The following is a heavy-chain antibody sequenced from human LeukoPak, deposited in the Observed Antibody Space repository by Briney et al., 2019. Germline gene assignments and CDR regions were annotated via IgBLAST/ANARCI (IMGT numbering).Heavy chain of an antibody. J-gene: IGHJ4*02. V-gene: IGHV3-23*01. D-gene: IGHD3-3*01. CDR2: LSGSGGST. Sequence: PGGSLRLSCAASGFTFSSYAMSWVRQAPGKGLEWVSTLSGSGGSTYYADSVKGRFTISRDNSKNTLYLQMNSLRAEDTAVYYCAKDLTIFGVVLIVLGDDYWGQGTLVTVSS. CDR1: GFTFSSYA. CDR3: AKDLTIFGVVLIVLGDDY.